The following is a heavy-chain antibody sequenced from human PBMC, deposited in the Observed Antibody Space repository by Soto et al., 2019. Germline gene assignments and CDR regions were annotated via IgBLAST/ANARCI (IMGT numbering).Heavy chain of an antibody. Sequence: ASVKVSCKASGGTFSSYTISWVRQAPGQGLEWMGRIIPILGIANYAQKFQGRVTITADKSTSTAYMELSSLRSEDTAVYYCARDCSSTSCYAYPRGQGTLVTVSS. CDR3: ARDCSSTSCYAYP. D-gene: IGHD2-2*01. CDR2: IIPILGIA. V-gene: IGHV1-69*04. J-gene: IGHJ5*02. CDR1: GGTFSSYT.